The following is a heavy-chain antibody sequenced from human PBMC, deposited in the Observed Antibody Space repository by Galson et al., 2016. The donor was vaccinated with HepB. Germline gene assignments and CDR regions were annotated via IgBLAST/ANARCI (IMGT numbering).Heavy chain of an antibody. D-gene: IGHD5-18*01. CDR1: GFTFTTHT. Sequence: SLRLSCAASGFTFTTHTMNWVRQAPGKGLESLSYISTNGATIHYADSVMGRFTVSGDNSKDSLYLQMNGMRAEDTAVYYCARVQFSSGSYWVFALWGRGTLVTVSS. CDR3: ARVQFSSGSYWVFAL. CDR2: ISTNGATI. J-gene: IGHJ2*01. V-gene: IGHV3-48*01.